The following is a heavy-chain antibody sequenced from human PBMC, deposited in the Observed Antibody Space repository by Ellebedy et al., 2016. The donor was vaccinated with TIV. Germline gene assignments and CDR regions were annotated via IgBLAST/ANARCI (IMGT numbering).Heavy chain of an antibody. V-gene: IGHV3-7*01. J-gene: IGHJ4*02. CDR2: VKPDGSDK. Sequence: PGGSLRLSCAASGFTFTSYWMHWVRQAPGKGLEWVGNVKPDGSDKTYVDSVKGRFTISRDNAKKSLYLQMNSLRVEDTAVYYCARGPDSGSLWGQGTLVTVSS. CDR3: ARGPDSGSL. D-gene: IGHD1-26*01. CDR1: GFTFTSYW.